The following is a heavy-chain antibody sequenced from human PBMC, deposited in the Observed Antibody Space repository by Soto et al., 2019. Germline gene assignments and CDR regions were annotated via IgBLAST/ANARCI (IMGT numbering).Heavy chain of an antibody. CDR3: ARAQFYSGSGNYNNLMFDA. Sequence: PSETLSLTCAVSGGSIGGVGYSWSWIRQPPGGGLEWIGYMYHSGTFLKSPSLKTRLTMSLDMSKNQFSLTLNSMTAADTAVYYCARAQFYSGSGNYNNLMFDAWGQGIQVTVSS. CDR2: MYHSGTF. V-gene: IGHV4-30-2*01. J-gene: IGHJ5*02. CDR1: GGSIGGVGYS. D-gene: IGHD3-10*01.